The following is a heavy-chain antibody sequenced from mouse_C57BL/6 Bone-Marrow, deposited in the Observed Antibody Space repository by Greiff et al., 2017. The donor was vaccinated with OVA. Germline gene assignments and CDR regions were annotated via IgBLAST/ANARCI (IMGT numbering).Heavy chain of an antibody. CDR3: ARDDYYWYFDV. Sequence: EVQLVESGGGLVQSGRSLRLSCATSGFTFSDFYMEWVRQAPGMGLEWIAASRNKANDYTTEYSASVKGRFIVSRDTSQSILYLQMNALRAEDTAIYYCARDDYYWYFDVWGTGTTVTVSS. V-gene: IGHV7-1*01. CDR2: SRNKANDYTT. CDR1: GFTFSDFY. J-gene: IGHJ1*03.